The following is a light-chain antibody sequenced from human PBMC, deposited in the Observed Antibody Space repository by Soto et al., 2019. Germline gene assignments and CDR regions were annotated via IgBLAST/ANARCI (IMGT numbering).Light chain of an antibody. CDR3: QQLNSSPRT. CDR1: QGISSY. V-gene: IGKV1-9*01. J-gene: IGKJ3*01. CDR2: AAS. Sequence: IPLTQSPLSLSASVGDRVTITCRASQGISSYLAWYQQKPRKAPKLLIFAASTLQSGVPSRFSGSGSGTDFTLTISSLQPEDFATYYCQQLNSSPRTFGPGTKVDIK.